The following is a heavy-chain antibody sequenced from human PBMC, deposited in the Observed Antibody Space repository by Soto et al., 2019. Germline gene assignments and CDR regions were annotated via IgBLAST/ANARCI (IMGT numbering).Heavy chain of an antibody. CDR1: GGSVSSGSYY. J-gene: IGHJ5*02. Sequence: SETLSLTCTVSGGSVSSGSYYWSWIRQPPGKGLEWIGYIYYSGSTNYNPSLKSRVTISVDTSKNQFSLKLSSVTAADTAVYYCAREGLDIVVEQFDPWGQGTLVTVSS. D-gene: IGHD2-2*03. CDR3: AREGLDIVVEQFDP. CDR2: IYYSGST. V-gene: IGHV4-61*01.